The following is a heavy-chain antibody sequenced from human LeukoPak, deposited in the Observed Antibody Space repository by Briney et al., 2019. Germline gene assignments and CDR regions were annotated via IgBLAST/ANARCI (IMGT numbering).Heavy chain of an antibody. CDR2: ISSSSSTI. CDR1: GFTFSRYA. CDR3: SAHPYSSSWYARVDAFDI. J-gene: IGHJ3*02. V-gene: IGHV3-48*01. D-gene: IGHD6-13*01. Sequence: PGGSLRLSCAASGFTFSRYAMNWVRQAPGKGLEWVSYISSSSSTIYYADSVKGRFTISRDNAKNSLYLQMNSLRAEDTAVYYCSAHPYSSSWYARVDAFDIWGQGTMVTVSS.